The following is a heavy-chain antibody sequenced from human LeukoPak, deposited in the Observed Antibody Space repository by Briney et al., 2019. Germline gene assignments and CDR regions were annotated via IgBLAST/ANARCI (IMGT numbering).Heavy chain of an antibody. V-gene: IGHV1-69*05. CDR2: IIPSFGSA. CDR1: GCTFSTYA. D-gene: IGHD5-12*01. CDR3: ARGNEHSGYDHYNYYYMDV. J-gene: IGHJ6*03. Sequence: ASVKLSCKASGCTFSTYAISWVRQAPGQGLEWMGRIIPSFGSANYAQKVQGRVTITTDESTSTSYMELSSLRSEDTAVYYCARGNEHSGYDHYNYYYMDVWGKGTTVTVSS.